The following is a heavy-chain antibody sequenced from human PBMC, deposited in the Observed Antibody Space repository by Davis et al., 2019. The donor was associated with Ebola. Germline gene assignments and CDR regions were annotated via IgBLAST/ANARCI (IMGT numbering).Heavy chain of an antibody. J-gene: IGHJ4*02. CDR1: GFTFSTYS. V-gene: IGHV3-21*01. Sequence: GESLKISCAASGFTFSTYSMNWVRQAPGKGLEWVSSISSTSDYIFYADSVKGRFTVSRDNAKNSLYLQMNSLRAEDTAVYYCAGYSYYYDSSGSPFDYWGQGTLVTVSS. CDR2: ISSTSDYI. CDR3: AGYSYYYDSSGSPFDY. D-gene: IGHD3-22*01.